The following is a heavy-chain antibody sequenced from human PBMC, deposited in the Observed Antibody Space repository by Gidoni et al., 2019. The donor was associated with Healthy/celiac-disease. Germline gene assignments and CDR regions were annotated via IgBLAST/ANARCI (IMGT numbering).Heavy chain of an antibody. J-gene: IGHJ4*02. Sequence: EVQLLESGGGLVQPGGPLGLSCEAPGFTFSSYAMSWVRQAPGKGLEWVSAISGSGGSTYYADSVKGRFTISRDNSKNTLYLQMNSLRAEDTAVYYCASQGIAVGYSWGQGTLVTVSS. D-gene: IGHD6-19*01. CDR2: ISGSGGST. V-gene: IGHV3-23*01. CDR3: ASQGIAVGYS. CDR1: GFTFSSYA.